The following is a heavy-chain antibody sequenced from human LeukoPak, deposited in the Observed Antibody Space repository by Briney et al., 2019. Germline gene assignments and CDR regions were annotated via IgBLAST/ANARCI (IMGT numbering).Heavy chain of an antibody. CDR1: GFTFSSYA. Sequence: GGSLRLSCAASGFTFSSYAMSWVRQAPGKGREWVAAISDSGGSTYHADPVKRPFTTSRDNSQNTLYLQMNSLRAEDTAVDYCAKDTSIGRYCTNGVCSPFDYWGQGTLVTVSS. D-gene: IGHD2-8*01. V-gene: IGHV3-23*01. CDR3: AKDTSIGRYCTNGVCSPFDY. J-gene: IGHJ4*02. CDR2: ISDSGGST.